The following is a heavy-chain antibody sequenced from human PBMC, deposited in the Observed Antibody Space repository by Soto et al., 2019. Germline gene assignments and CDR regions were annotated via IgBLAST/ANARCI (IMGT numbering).Heavy chain of an antibody. V-gene: IGHV4-31*03. J-gene: IGHJ5*02. CDR2: IYYSGST. D-gene: IGHD1-26*01. CDR3: ARVGTRSPDSIVMGPEFDP. Sequence: KPSETLSLTCTVSGGSISSGGYYWSWIRQHPGKGLEWIGYIYYSGSTYYNPSLKSRVTVSVDTSKNQFSLKLSSVTAADTAVYYCARVGTRSPDSIVMGPEFDPWGQGTLVTVSS. CDR1: GGSISSGGYY.